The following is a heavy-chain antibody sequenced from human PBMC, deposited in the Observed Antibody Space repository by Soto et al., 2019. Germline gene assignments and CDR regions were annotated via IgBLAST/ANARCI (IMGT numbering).Heavy chain of an antibody. CDR3: AKDRGSVVPASNDY. Sequence: HPGGSLRLSCAASGFTLSSHGMHWVRQGPGKGLEWVSLISYDGSNKYYADSVKGRFTISRDNSKNTLYLQMDSLRPEDTAVYYCAKDRGSVVPASNDYWGQGTQVTVSS. V-gene: IGHV3-30*18. J-gene: IGHJ4*02. D-gene: IGHD2-2*01. CDR1: GFTLSSHG. CDR2: ISYDGSNK.